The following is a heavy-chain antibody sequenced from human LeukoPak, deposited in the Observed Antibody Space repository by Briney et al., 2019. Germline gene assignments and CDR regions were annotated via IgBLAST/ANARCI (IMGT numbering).Heavy chain of an antibody. J-gene: IGHJ4*02. D-gene: IGHD3-10*01. V-gene: IGHV4-59*12. Sequence: PSETLSLTCTVSGGSISGYYWSWIRQPPGKGLEWVGYISYSGSTNYKPSLKSRVTISVDTSKNQFSLKLSSVTAADTAVYYCARDRGVTTPIDYWGQGTLVTVSS. CDR2: ISYSGST. CDR3: ARDRGVTTPIDY. CDR1: GGSISGYY.